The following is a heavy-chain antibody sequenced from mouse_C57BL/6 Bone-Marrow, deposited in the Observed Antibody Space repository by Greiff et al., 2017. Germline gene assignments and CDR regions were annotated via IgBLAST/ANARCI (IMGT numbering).Heavy chain of an antibody. Sequence: VQLQQSGAELVKPGASVKMSCKASGYTFTSYWITWVKQRPGQGLEWIGDIYPGSGSTNYNEKFKSKATLTVDTSSSTAYMQLSSLTSEDSAVYYCARNPLRHYYAMDYWGQGTSVTVSS. CDR3: ARNPLRHYYAMDY. V-gene: IGHV1-55*01. J-gene: IGHJ4*01. CDR1: GYTFTSYW. CDR2: IYPGSGST. D-gene: IGHD1-1*01.